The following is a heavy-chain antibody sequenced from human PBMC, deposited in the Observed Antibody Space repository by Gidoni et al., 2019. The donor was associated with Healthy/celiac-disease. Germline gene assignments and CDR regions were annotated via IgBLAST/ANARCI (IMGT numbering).Heavy chain of an antibody. CDR3: AKGTFGVVIEETFDY. CDR2: ISWNSGSI. J-gene: IGHJ4*02. CDR1: GFTFDDYA. Sequence: EVQLVESGGGLVQPGRSLRLSCAASGFTFDDYAMHWVRQAPGKGLEWVSGISWNSGSIGYADSVKGRFTISRDNAKNSLYLQMNSLRAEDTALYYCAKGTFGVVIEETFDYWGQGTLVTVSS. D-gene: IGHD3-3*01. V-gene: IGHV3-9*01.